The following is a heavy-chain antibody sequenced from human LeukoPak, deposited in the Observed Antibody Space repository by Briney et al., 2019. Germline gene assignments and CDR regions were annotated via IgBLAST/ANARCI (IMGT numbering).Heavy chain of an antibody. V-gene: IGHV3-30*02. CDR2: VRHDGSNE. J-gene: IGHJ4*02. D-gene: IGHD5-12*01. CDR3: AKESDSGYHSEGPRN. CDR1: GFTFSSYA. Sequence: PGGSLRLSCAASGFTFSSYAMSWVRQAPGKGLEWVAFVRHDGSNEYYVGSVKGRFTISRDKSKNTLYLQMNSLRVEDTAVYSCAKESDSGYHSEGPRNWGQGTLVTVSS.